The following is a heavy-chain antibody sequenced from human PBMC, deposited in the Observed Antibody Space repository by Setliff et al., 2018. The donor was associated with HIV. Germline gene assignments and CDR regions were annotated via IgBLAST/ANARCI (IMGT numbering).Heavy chain of an antibody. D-gene: IGHD1-26*01. V-gene: IGHV1-46*01. J-gene: IGHJ6*03. Sequence: GASVKVSCKASGYTFTSYYVHWVRQAPGQGLEWMGIINPSDGSTTYAQKFQGRVTMTSDTSTSTVYMDLSSLRSEDTAVYYCARGGHYSGSYLPRDYYMDVWGKGTTVTVSS. CDR3: ARGGHYSGSYLPRDYYMDV. CDR2: INPSDGST. CDR1: GYTFTSYY.